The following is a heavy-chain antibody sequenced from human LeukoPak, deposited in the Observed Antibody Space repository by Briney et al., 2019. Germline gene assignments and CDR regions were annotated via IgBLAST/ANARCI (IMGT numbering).Heavy chain of an antibody. D-gene: IGHD5-18*01. CDR2: IYYSGST. J-gene: IGHJ4*02. CDR3: ASVDTAMVSFDY. V-gene: IGHV4-30-4*07. CDR1: GGSISSGDYS. Sequence: SETLSLTCAVSGGSISSGDYSWSWIRQPPGKGLEWIGYIYYSGSTYYNPSLKSRVTISVDTSKNPFSLKLSSVTAADTAVYYCASVDTAMVSFDYWGQGTLVTVSS.